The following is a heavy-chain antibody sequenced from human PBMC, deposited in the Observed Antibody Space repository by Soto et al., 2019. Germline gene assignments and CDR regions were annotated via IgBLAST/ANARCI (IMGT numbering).Heavy chain of an antibody. D-gene: IGHD2-2*01. V-gene: IGHV4-28*01. Sequence: SETLSLTCAVSGYSISSSNWWGWIRQPPGKGLEWIGYIYYSGSTYYNPSLKSRVTMSVDTSKNQFSLKLSSVTAVDTAVYYCARSQEDRGYCSSTSCYAFVWLDPWGQGTLVTVSS. CDR1: GYSISSSNW. CDR2: IYYSGST. J-gene: IGHJ5*02. CDR3: ARSQEDRGYCSSTSCYAFVWLDP.